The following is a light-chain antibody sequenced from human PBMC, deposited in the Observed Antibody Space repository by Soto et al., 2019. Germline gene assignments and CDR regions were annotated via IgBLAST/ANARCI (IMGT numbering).Light chain of an antibody. Sequence: ETVMTQSPATLSVSPGERATLSCRASQSVSNKLAWYQQKPVQGPRLLIYGASTRATGIPARFSGSGSGTEFSLTISSLQSEDFAVYSWQQYNDWPPITFGEGTKVEI. CDR1: QSVSNK. CDR2: GAS. CDR3: QQYNDWPPIT. V-gene: IGKV3-15*01. J-gene: IGKJ1*01.